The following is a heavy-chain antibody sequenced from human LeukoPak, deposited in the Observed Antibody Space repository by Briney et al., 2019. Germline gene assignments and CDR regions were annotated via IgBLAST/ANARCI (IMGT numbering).Heavy chain of an antibody. Sequence: PGGPLRLSCAASGFTLSSYWMSWVRQAPGKGLEWVANIKQDGSEKYYVDSVKGRFTISRDNAKNSLYLQMNSLRAEDTAVYYCARMYSSSWYFDYWGQGTLVTVSS. CDR1: GFTLSSYW. J-gene: IGHJ4*02. D-gene: IGHD6-13*01. V-gene: IGHV3-7*01. CDR2: IKQDGSEK. CDR3: ARMYSSSWYFDY.